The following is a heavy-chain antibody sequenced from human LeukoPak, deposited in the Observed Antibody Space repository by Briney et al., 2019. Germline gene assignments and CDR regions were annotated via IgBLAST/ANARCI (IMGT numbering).Heavy chain of an antibody. J-gene: IGHJ4*02. D-gene: IGHD3-22*01. CDR2: ILVSGST. CDR3: ARHEDDYDSSGYYFPFDY. Sequence: ETLSLTCTVAGGSISSSSYYWGWIRQPPGKGLEWIGRILVSGSTYYNPSLKSRVTISVDTSKNQFSLKLSSVTAADTAVYYCARHEDDYDSSGYYFPFDYWGQGTLVTHSS. V-gene: IGHV4-39*01. CDR1: GGSISSSSYY.